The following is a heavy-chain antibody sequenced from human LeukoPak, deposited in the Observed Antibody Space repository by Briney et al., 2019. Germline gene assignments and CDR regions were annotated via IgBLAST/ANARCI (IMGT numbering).Heavy chain of an antibody. CDR2: IYSSGST. V-gene: IGHV4-4*07. CDR1: GGSISSYN. CDR3: ARGIPGDPPAFDI. Sequence: PSETLSLTCTVSGGSISSYNWHWIRQPAGKGLEWIGRIYSSGSTNYNPSLKSRVTMSVDTSKNQFSLKLNSVTAADTAVFYCARGIPGDPPAFDIWGQGTMVTVSS. J-gene: IGHJ3*02. D-gene: IGHD4-17*01.